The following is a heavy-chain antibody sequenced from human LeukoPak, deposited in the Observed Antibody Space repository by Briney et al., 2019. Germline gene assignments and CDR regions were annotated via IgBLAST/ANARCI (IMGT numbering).Heavy chain of an antibody. J-gene: IGHJ4*02. CDR2: ITTSDGNT. CDR1: GFTFSSYT. V-gene: IGHV3-23*01. CDR3: AKAARTTVTYSFDS. Sequence: PGGSLRLSCAASGFTFSSYTMSWVRQAPGKGLEWVSTITTSDGNTYYADSVKGRFTVSRDNSKNTLYLQMNSLRAEDTAMYYCAKAARTTVTYSFDSWGQGTLVTVSS. D-gene: IGHD4-17*01.